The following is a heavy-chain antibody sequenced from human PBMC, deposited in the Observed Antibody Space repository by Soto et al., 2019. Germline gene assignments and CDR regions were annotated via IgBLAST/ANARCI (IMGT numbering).Heavy chain of an antibody. D-gene: IGHD4-17*01. CDR1: GGSISSSSYY. Sequence: QLQLQESGPGLVKPSETLSLTCTVSGGSISSSSYYWGWIRQPPGKGLEWIGSIYYSGSTYYNPSLKSRVTISVDTSKNQFSLKLSSVTAADTAVYYCARHPPTTVTEILAEYFQHWGQGTLVTVSS. CDR3: ARHPPTTVTEILAEYFQH. V-gene: IGHV4-39*01. J-gene: IGHJ1*01. CDR2: IYYSGST.